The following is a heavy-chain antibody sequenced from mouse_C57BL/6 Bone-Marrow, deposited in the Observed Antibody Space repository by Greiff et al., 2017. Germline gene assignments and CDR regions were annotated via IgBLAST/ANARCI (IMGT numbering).Heavy chain of an antibody. D-gene: IGHD1-1*01. CDR3: ARYGTVVYFDY. CDR1: GYTFTSYW. J-gene: IGHJ2*01. Sequence: VQLQQPGAELVKPGASVKLSCKASGYTFTSYWMHWVKQRPGQGLEWIGMIHPNSGSTNYNEKFKSKATLTVDKSSSTAYMQLSSLTSEDSAVYYGARYGTVVYFDYWGQGTTLTVSS. CDR2: IHPNSGST. V-gene: IGHV1-64*01.